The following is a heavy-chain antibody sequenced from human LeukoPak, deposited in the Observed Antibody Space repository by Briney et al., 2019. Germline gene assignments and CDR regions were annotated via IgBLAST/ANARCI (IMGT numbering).Heavy chain of an antibody. CDR2: ITTYNGNT. D-gene: IGHD7-27*01. Sequence: ASVKVSCKASGYTFRDFGISWVRQAPGQGLEWMGWITTYNGNTNYIQKLQGRVTMATDTSTSTAYMELRSLRSDDTAVYYCARDRLTTWGPCEYWGQGTLVTVSS. CDR1: GYTFRDFG. J-gene: IGHJ4*02. CDR3: ARDRLTTWGPCEY. V-gene: IGHV1-18*01.